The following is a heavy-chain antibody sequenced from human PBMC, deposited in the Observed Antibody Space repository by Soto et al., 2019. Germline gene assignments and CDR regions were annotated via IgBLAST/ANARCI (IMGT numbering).Heavy chain of an antibody. V-gene: IGHV1-69*06. CDR2: IIPIFGTA. D-gene: IGHD6-6*01. Sequence: QVQLVQSGAEVKKPGSSVKVSCKASGGTFSSYAISWVRQAPGQGLEWMGGIIPIFGTANYAQKFQGRVTITADKSTSTAYMELSSLSSEDTAVYYCARPYSSSSGYYYYGMDVWGQGTTVTVSS. J-gene: IGHJ6*02. CDR3: ARPYSSSSGYYYYGMDV. CDR1: GGTFSSYA.